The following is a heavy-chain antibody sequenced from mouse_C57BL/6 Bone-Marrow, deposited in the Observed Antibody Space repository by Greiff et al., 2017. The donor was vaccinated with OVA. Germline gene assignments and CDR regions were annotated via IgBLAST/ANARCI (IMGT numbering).Heavy chain of an antibody. J-gene: IGHJ2*01. Sequence: EVKLQESGGDLVKPGGSLKLSCAASGFTFSSYGMSWVRQTPDKRLAWVATISSGGSYTYYPDSVKGRFTISRDNAKNTLYLKMSSLKSDDTAMYYCARHNYYGSSYGGDYWGQGTTLTVSS. V-gene: IGHV5-6*01. CDR3: ARHNYYGSSYGGDY. CDR2: ISSGGSYT. D-gene: IGHD1-1*01. CDR1: GFTFSSYG.